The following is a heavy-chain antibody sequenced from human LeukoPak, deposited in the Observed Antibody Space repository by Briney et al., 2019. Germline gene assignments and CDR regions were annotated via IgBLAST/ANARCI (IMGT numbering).Heavy chain of an antibody. CDR3: AKDKVPDNRWNFDY. Sequence: GGSLRLSCAASGFTFSTYSMSWVRQAPGRGLEWVSSIIAGGATTFYADSVKGRFTISRDNSKNTLFLRMNSLRADDTAVYYCAKDKVPDNRWNFDYWGQGTLVTVSS. J-gene: IGHJ4*02. CDR1: GFTFSTYS. V-gene: IGHV3-23*01. CDR2: IIAGGATT. D-gene: IGHD1-1*01.